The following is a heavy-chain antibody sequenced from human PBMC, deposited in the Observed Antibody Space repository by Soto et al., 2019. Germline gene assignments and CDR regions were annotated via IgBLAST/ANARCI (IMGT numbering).Heavy chain of an antibody. D-gene: IGHD1-26*01. V-gene: IGHV2-5*01. CDR1: GFSLTTDRVG. CDR3: AHAYGGRSLY. CDR2: IYWYDSK. J-gene: IGHJ4*02. Sequence: QITLKESGPTLAKPTQTLTLTCTFSGFSLTTDRVGVGWIRQPPGEALEWLAVIYWYDSKTYRPSLESRLTITKDTSKNQAALTMTNMESLDTATYYCAHAYGGRSLYWGQGTLVTVSS.